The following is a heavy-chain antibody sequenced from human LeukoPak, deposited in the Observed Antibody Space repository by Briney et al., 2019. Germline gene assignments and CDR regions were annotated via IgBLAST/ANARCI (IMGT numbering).Heavy chain of an antibody. CDR3: AKGSDPFRWFGEFNIKLPRPIRHYYFDS. J-gene: IGHJ4*02. V-gene: IGHV4-39*07. Sequence: SETLSLTCTVSGGSISSSSYYWGWIRQPPGKGLEWIGSIYHSGSTYYNPSLKSRVTISVDTSKNQFSLKLSSVTAADTAVYYCAKGSDPFRWFGEFNIKLPRPIRHYYFDSWGQGTLVTVSS. D-gene: IGHD3-10*01. CDR1: GGSISSSSYY. CDR2: IYHSGST.